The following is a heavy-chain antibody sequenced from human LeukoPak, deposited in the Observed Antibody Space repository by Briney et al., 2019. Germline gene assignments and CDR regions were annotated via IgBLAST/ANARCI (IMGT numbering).Heavy chain of an antibody. V-gene: IGHV3-48*02. CDR1: GFTLGSYS. J-gene: IGHJ6*02. CDR3: ARDEGYCSRTSCYGASKGMDV. D-gene: IGHD2-2*01. Sequence: AGGSLRLSCAASGFTLGSYSMNWVRQAPGKGLEWISYIDSDTYGNTIYYPHTVKGRFTISRDNAKNSLYLQMDSLRDEDTAVYYCARDEGYCSRTSCYGASKGMDVWGQGTAVIVSS. CDR2: IDSDTYGNTI.